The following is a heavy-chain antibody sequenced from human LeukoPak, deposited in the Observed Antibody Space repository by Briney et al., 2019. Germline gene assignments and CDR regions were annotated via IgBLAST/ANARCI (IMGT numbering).Heavy chain of an antibody. J-gene: IGHJ3*02. Sequence: ASVKVSCKASGGTFSSYAISWVRQAPGQGLEWMGRIIPILGIANYAQKFQGRVTITADKSTSTAYMELSSLRSEDTAVYYCARAQDGSGYYYVGAFDIWGQGTMVTVSS. V-gene: IGHV1-69*04. CDR2: IIPILGIA. D-gene: IGHD3-22*01. CDR3: ARAQDGSGYYYVGAFDI. CDR1: GGTFSSYA.